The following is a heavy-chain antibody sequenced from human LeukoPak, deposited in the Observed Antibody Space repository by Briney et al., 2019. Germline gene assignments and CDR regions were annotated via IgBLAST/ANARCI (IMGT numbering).Heavy chain of an antibody. D-gene: IGHD5-18*01. CDR3: ARGLQEYTYGFDY. CDR1: GFTFSSYA. V-gene: IGHV3-23*01. Sequence: PGGSLRLSCAASGFTFSSYAMTWVRQAPGKGLEWVSAISGIGGSTYYADSVKGRFTISRDNSKNTLYLQMNSLRADDTAVYYCARGLQEYTYGFDYWGQGTLVTVSS. CDR2: ISGIGGST. J-gene: IGHJ4*02.